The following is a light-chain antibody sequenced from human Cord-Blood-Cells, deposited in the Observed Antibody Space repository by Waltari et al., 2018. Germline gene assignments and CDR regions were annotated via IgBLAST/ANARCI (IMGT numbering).Light chain of an antibody. V-gene: IGKV1-33*01. Sequence: DIQMTQSPSSLSASVGDRVTITCQARQDISNYLNWYQQKQGKAPKLLIYDASNLETGVPSRFSGSGSETDFTFTISCLQPEDIATYDCQQYDNLPFTVGPGTKVDIK. J-gene: IGKJ3*01. CDR1: QDISNY. CDR2: DAS. CDR3: QQYDNLPFT.